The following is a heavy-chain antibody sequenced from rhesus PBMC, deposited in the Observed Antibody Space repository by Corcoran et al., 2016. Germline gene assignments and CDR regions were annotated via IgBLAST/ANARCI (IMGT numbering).Heavy chain of an antibody. D-gene: IGHD4-29*01. CDR1: GYTFTDSY. CDR3: ATAPSYYGSSWDGSLDV. Sequence: EVQLVQSGAEVKKPGASVKLSCKASGYTFTDSYLHWVRQAPGKGLEWMGRVDPKDGEADYAQKFQDRVTITRDTSTDTAYRELSSLRSEDTAVYYCATAPSYYGSSWDGSLDVWGRGVLVTVSS. V-gene: IGHV1-111*01. CDR2: VDPKDGEA. J-gene: IGHJ5-2*02.